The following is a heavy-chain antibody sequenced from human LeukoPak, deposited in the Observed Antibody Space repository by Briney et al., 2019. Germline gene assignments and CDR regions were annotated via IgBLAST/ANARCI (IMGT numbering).Heavy chain of an antibody. CDR2: IYPGDSDT. J-gene: IGHJ4*02. V-gene: IGHV5-51*01. CDR3: ARMSDRKVDY. D-gene: IGHD2-21*02. CDR1: GYSFTSYW. Sequence: GESLKTSCKASGYSFTSYWIGWVRQMPGKGLEWMGIIYPGDSDTRYSPSFQGQVTISADKSISTAYLQWSSLKASDTAIYYCARMSDRKVDYWGQGTLVTVSS.